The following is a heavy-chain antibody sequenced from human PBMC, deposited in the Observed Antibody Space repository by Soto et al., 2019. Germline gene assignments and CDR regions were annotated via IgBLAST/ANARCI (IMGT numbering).Heavy chain of an antibody. CDR1: GFTFSNFA. CDR2: ITGSTGTT. J-gene: IGHJ6*03. V-gene: IGHV3-23*01. D-gene: IGHD2-2*01. Sequence: PGGSLRLSCAASGFTFSNFAMSWVRHAPGKGLEWVSEITGSTGTTYYADSVRGRFIISRDNSQNTLHLQMNSLRPEDTAVYYCVKDTSSSLYYMDVWGKGTTVTVSS. CDR3: VKDTSSSLYYMDV.